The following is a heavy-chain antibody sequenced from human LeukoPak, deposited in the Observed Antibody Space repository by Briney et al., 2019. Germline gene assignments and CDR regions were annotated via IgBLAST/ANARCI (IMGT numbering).Heavy chain of an antibody. CDR1: GGTFSSYA. V-gene: IGHV1-69*05. J-gene: IGHJ3*02. Sequence: GASVKVSCKASGGTFSSYAISWVRQAPGQGLEWMGGIIPIFGTANYAQKFQGRVTMTRDTSTSTVYMELSSLRSEDTAVYYCARALGGSGSYYGDGFDIWGQGTMVTVSS. CDR2: IIPIFGTA. D-gene: IGHD3-10*01. CDR3: ARALGGSGSYYGDGFDI.